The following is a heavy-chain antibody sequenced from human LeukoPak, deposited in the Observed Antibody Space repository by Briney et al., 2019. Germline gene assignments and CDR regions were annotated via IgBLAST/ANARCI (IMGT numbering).Heavy chain of an antibody. D-gene: IGHD6-19*01. V-gene: IGHV3-30-3*01. J-gene: IGHJ6*04. Sequence: PGRSLRLSCAASGFTFSSYAMHWVRQAPGKGLEGVAVISYDGSNKYYADSVKGRFTISRENSKNTLYLQMNSLRAEDTAVYYCARGGHAVAGLPGGWTYYYYGMDVWGKGTTVTVSS. CDR3: ARGGHAVAGLPGGWTYYYYGMDV. CDR1: GFTFSSYA. CDR2: ISYDGSNK.